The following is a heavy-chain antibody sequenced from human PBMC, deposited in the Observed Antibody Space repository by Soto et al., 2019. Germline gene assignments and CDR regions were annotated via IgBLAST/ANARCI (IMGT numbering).Heavy chain of an antibody. Sequence: GASVKVSCKASGGTFSSYAISWVRQAPGQGLEWMGGIIPIFGTANYAQKFQGRVTITADKSTSTAYMALSSLRSEDTAVYYCARDLVSSGDYSYNWFDPWGQGTLVTVSS. CDR1: GGTFSSYA. CDR3: ARDLVSSGDYSYNWFDP. CDR2: IIPIFGTA. J-gene: IGHJ5*02. V-gene: IGHV1-69*06. D-gene: IGHD3-22*01.